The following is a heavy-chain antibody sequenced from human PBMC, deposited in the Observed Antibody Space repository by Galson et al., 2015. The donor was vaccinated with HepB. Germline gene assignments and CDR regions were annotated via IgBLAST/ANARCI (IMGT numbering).Heavy chain of an antibody. J-gene: IGHJ6*03. CDR3: AKDQSPPRALTDYYYYMDV. D-gene: IGHD4/OR15-4a*01. V-gene: IGHV3-30*18. Sequence: SLRLSCAASGFTFSSYGMYWVRQAPGKGLEWVAVISYDGSNKYYADSVKGRFTISRDNSKNTLYLQMNSLRAEDTAVYYCAKDQSPPRALTDYYYYMDVWGKGTTVTVSS. CDR1: GFTFSSYG. CDR2: ISYDGSNK.